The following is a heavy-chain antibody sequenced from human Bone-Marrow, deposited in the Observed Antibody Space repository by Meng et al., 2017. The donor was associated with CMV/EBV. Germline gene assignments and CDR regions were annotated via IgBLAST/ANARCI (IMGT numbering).Heavy chain of an antibody. CDR2: ISSSGSTI. V-gene: IGHV3-48*03. Sequence: LSLTCAASGFTFSSYEMNWVRQAPGKGLEWVSYISSSGSTIYYADSVKGRFTISRDNAKNSLYLQMNSLRAEDTAVYYCARFGLLVFYDILTGYSYGMDVWGQGTTVTVSS. CDR1: GFTFSSYE. J-gene: IGHJ6*02. CDR3: ARFGLLVFYDILTGYSYGMDV. D-gene: IGHD3-9*01.